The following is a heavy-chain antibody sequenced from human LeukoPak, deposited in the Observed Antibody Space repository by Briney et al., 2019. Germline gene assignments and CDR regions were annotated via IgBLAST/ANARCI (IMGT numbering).Heavy chain of an antibody. J-gene: IGHJ6*04. CDR2: ISAYNGNT. D-gene: IGHD2-2*02. Sequence: GASVKVSCKASGYSFTSYGITWVRQAPGQGLEWMGWISAYNGNTNYAQKLQGRVTMTTDSSTNTASMELRSLRSDDSAVYYCARGEIPPDQMDVWGKGTTVTVSS. V-gene: IGHV1-18*01. CDR3: ARGEIPPDQMDV. CDR1: GYSFTSYG.